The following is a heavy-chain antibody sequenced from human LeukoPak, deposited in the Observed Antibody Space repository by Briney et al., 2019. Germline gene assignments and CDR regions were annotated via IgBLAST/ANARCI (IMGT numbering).Heavy chain of an antibody. CDR1: GGTFSSYA. Sequence: SVKVSCKASGGTFSSYAISWVRQAPGQGLEWMGGIIPIFGTANYAQKFQGRVTITADESTSTAYMGLSSLRSEDTAVYYCARVPPEVAAAYYYMDVWGKGTTVTVSS. CDR2: IIPIFGTA. CDR3: ARVPPEVAAAYYYMDV. D-gene: IGHD6-13*01. J-gene: IGHJ6*03. V-gene: IGHV1-69*13.